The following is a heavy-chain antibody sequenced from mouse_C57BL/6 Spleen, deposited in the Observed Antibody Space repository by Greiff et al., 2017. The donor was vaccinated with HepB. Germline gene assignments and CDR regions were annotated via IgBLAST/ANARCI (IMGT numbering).Heavy chain of an antibody. CDR1: GYTFTSYW. CDR2: IYPSDSET. D-gene: IGHD1-2*01. CDR3: ARDYGLWYFDV. V-gene: IGHV1-61*01. J-gene: IGHJ1*03. Sequence: QVQLQQPGAELVRPGSSVKLSCKASGYTFTSYWMDWVKQRPGQGLEWIGNIYPSDSETHYNQKFKDKATLTVDKSSSTAYMQLSSLTSKDSAVYYCARDYGLWYFDVWGTGTTVTVSS.